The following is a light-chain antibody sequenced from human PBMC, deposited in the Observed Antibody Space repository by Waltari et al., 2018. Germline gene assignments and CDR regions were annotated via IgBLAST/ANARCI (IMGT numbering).Light chain of an antibody. Sequence: EIVLTQSPATLSVSPGERATLSCWASQSIRSTLAWYQQKPGQAPRLLIYDASTRATGIPVRFSGSGSGTYFTLTISSLQSEDFAVYYCQQYTNWQLTFGGGTKVEI. CDR3: QQYTNWQLT. J-gene: IGKJ4*01. CDR1: QSIRST. V-gene: IGKV3D-15*01. CDR2: DAS.